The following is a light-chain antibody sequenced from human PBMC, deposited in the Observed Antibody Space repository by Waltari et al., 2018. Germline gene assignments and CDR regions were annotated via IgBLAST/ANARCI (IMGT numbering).Light chain of an antibody. Sequence: DIQMTQSPSILSASVGDRVTLTCRASQNINSWLAWYQQKPGMAPKLLISKASTLESGVPSRFSGSGSGTEFTLTISSLQPDDLPTYYCQQYRTNPWAFGQGTKV. CDR3: QQYRTNPWA. V-gene: IGKV1-5*03. CDR1: QNINSW. J-gene: IGKJ1*01. CDR2: KAS.